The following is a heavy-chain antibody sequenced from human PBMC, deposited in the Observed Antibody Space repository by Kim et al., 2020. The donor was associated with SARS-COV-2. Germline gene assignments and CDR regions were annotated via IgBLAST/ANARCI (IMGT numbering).Heavy chain of an antibody. J-gene: IGHJ6*02. CDR3: ARALGGSYYYGMDV. Sequence: TDSVKDRFPNAWEKSRNTMYLQMNSLRAEDTAVYYCARALGGSYYYGMDVWGQGTTVTVSS. D-gene: IGHD1-26*01. V-gene: IGHV3-30*10.